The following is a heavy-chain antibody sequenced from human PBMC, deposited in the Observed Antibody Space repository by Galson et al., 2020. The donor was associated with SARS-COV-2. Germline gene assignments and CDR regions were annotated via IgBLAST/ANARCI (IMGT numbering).Heavy chain of an antibody. CDR1: GFTFSSYA. CDR2: ISHDGSNK. V-gene: IGHV3-30-3*01. CDR3: AIIRGGGYSYGPFDY. Sequence: TGGSLRLSCAAPGFTFSSYAMHWVRQAPGKGLEWVAVISHDGSNKYYADSVKGRFTISRDNSKNTLYLQMNSLRAEDTAVYYCAIIRGGGYSYGPFDYWGQGTLVTVSS. J-gene: IGHJ4*02. D-gene: IGHD5-18*01.